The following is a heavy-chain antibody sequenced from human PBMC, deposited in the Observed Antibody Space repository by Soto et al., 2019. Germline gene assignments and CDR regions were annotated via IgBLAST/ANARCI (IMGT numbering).Heavy chain of an antibody. CDR2: INAGNGNT. CDR3: AIGNWNDAPYYYYGMHV. CDR1: GYTFTSYA. V-gene: IGHV1-3*01. D-gene: IGHD1-20*01. J-gene: IGHJ6*02. Sequence: ASVKVSCKASGYTFTSYAMHWVRQARGQRLEWMGWINAGNGNTKYSQKIQGRVTITRDTSASTAYMELSSLRSEDTAVYYCAIGNWNDAPYYYYGMHVWGQATTVSVSS.